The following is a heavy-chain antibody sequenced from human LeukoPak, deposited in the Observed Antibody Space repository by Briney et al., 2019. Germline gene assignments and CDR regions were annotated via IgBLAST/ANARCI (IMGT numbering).Heavy chain of an antibody. D-gene: IGHD5-24*01. J-gene: IGHJ3*02. Sequence: PSETLSLTCAVYGGSFSGYYWSWIRQPPGKGLEWIGEINHSGSTNYNPSLKSRVTISVDTSKNQFSLKLSSVTAADTAVYYCARRGKRFRRDGYNYCAFDIWGQGTMVTVSS. CDR1: GGSFSGYY. CDR2: INHSGST. CDR3: ARRGKRFRRDGYNYCAFDI. V-gene: IGHV4-34*01.